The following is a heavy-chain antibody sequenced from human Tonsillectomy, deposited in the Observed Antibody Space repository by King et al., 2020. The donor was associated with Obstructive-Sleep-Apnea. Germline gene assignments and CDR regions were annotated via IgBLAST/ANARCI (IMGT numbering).Heavy chain of an antibody. J-gene: IGHJ4*02. CDR3: ARAQSPYDYVWGSLIRLRVFDF. V-gene: IGHV4-59*01. CDR2: IYDSGIT. D-gene: IGHD3-16*01. CDR1: GGSISGSY. Sequence: QLQESGPGLVKPSETLSLTCTVSGGSISGSYWSWIRQPPGKGLEWIAYIYDSGITKYNPSLKSRVTISVDTSKNQFSLKMSSVTAADTAVYFCARAQSPYDYVWGSLIRLRVFDFWGQGSLVTVSS.